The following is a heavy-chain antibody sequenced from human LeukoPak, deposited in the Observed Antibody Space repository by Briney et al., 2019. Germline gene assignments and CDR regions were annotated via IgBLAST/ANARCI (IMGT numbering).Heavy chain of an antibody. V-gene: IGHV4-61*02. Sequence: SETLSLTCTVSGGSISSGSYYWSWIRQPAGKGLEWIGRIYTSGSTNYNPSLKSRVTISVDTSKDQFSLKLSSVTAADTAVYYCARGLNRNDYGDYGYWGQGTLVTVSS. CDR2: IYTSGST. J-gene: IGHJ4*02. D-gene: IGHD4-17*01. CDR1: GGSISSGSYY. CDR3: ARGLNRNDYGDYGY.